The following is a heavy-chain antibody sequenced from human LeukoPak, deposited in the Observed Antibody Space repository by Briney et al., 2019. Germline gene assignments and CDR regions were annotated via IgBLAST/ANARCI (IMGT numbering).Heavy chain of an antibody. J-gene: IGHJ4*02. CDR1: GFTFSTYA. D-gene: IGHD3-3*01. V-gene: IGHV3-23*01. Sequence: GGSLRLSCAASGFTFSTYAMSWVRQAPGKGLDWVSTISDSGGSTYYADSVKGRSTISRDNSKNTLYLQMNSLRVEGTAIYYCAKSRYDFWSGGDYWGQGTLVTVSS. CDR3: AKSRYDFWSGGDY. CDR2: ISDSGGST.